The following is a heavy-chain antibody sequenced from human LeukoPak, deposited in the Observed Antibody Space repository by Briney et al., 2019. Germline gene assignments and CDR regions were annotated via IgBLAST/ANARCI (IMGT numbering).Heavy chain of an antibody. CDR3: ARLYCSGDCYAFDY. CDR1: GFTFSTYS. V-gene: IGHV3-21*01. CDR2: ISKNGNYI. Sequence: PGGSLRLSCAASGFTFSTYSMNWVRQAPGKGLEWVSSISKNGNYIYYADSVKGRFTISRDNAKNSLYLQMNSLRVEDTAVYYCARLYCSGDCYAFDYWGQGTLVTVSS. D-gene: IGHD2-21*02. J-gene: IGHJ4*02.